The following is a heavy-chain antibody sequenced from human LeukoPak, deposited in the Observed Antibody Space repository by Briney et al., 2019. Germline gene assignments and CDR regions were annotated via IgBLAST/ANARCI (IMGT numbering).Heavy chain of an antibody. Sequence: GGSLTLTCTASGFTFRMYAMSWVRQAPGKGLESVASIIYDGRHTYYAASVKGRFTISRDNSQNTLYLQMNSLRAEDTALYYCAKDGLSYDGSTHVYYFQSLGQGTLVTVSS. CDR3: AKDGLSYDGSTHVYYFQS. CDR2: IIYDGRHT. V-gene: IGHV3-23*01. CDR1: GFTFRMYA. J-gene: IGHJ4*02. D-gene: IGHD3-22*01.